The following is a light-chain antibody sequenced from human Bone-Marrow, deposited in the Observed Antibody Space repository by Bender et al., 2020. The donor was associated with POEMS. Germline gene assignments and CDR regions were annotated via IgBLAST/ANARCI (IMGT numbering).Light chain of an antibody. J-gene: IGLJ3*02. Sequence: QSVLTQPPSASGTPGQRVTISCSGSSSKFGSYPVNWYQQLPGAAPKLVIFNNSQRPSGVPDRFSGSNSGTSASLAISGLLSDEDSDFYCATWDDSLNGWVFGGGTQLTVL. V-gene: IGLV1-44*01. CDR1: SSKFGSYP. CDR2: NNS. CDR3: ATWDDSLNGWV.